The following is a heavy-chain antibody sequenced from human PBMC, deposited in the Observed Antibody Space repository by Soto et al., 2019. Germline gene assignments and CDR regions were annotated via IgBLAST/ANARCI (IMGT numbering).Heavy chain of an antibody. J-gene: IGHJ5*02. D-gene: IGHD6-19*01. CDR3: ARDGIIAVAAWFDP. CDR2: FDPEDGET. CDR1: GYTLTELS. Sequence: ASVKVSCKVSGYTLTELSMHWVRQAPGKGLGWMGGFDPEDGETIYAQKFQGRVTMTEDTSTDTAYMELSSLRSEDTAVYYCARDGIIAVAAWFDPWGQGTLVTVSS. V-gene: IGHV1-24*01.